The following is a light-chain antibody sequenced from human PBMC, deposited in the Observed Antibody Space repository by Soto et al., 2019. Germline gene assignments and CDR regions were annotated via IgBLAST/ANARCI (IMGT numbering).Light chain of an antibody. V-gene: IGLV2-14*01. Sequence: QSALTQPASVSGSPGQSITISCTGTSSDVGGYNYVSWYQQHPGKAPKLMIYDVSNRPSGVSNRFSGSKSGNTASLTISGLQPEDEADYYCSSYTRSSTPYVFGTGTKLTVL. CDR1: SSDVGGYNY. CDR2: DVS. CDR3: SSYTRSSTPYV. J-gene: IGLJ1*01.